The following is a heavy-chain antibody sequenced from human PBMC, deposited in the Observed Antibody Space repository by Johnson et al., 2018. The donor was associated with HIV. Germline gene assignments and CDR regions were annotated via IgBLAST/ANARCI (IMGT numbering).Heavy chain of an antibody. Sequence: VKLVESGGGLVQPGGSLRLSCAASGFTFTNYVMTWVRQAPGKGLEWVSGISGSGKKTDYADSVKGRFTISRDTSKNTLSLQMNSLRAEDTAVYYCAKSLAYCGGDCYSPDAFDIWGQGTMVTVSS. CDR3: AKSLAYCGGDCYSPDAFDI. CDR2: ISGSGKKT. CDR1: GFTFTNYV. D-gene: IGHD2-21*02. J-gene: IGHJ3*02. V-gene: IGHV3-23*04.